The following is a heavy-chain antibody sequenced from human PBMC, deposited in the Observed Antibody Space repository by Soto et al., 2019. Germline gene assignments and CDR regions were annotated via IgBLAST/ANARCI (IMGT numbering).Heavy chain of an antibody. V-gene: IGHV1-69*08. CDR1: GTIFSSYT. Sequence: QVQLVQSGAEVKKPGSSVRVSCKASGTIFSSYTISWVRQAPGQGLEWMGRIIPILGETNSAQKFQGRVTLTADKPTNTAYTELNSLRLEDTALYYCARGLGGRMDDWGQGTTVTVSS. CDR3: ARGLGGRMDD. J-gene: IGHJ6*02. D-gene: IGHD3-16*01. CDR2: IIPILGET.